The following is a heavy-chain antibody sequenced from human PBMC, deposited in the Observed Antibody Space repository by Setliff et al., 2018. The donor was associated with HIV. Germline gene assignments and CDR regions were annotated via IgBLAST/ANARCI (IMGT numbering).Heavy chain of an antibody. CDR2: ISSTGTYI. V-gene: IGHV3-21*01. D-gene: IGHD3-16*02. Sequence: PGGSLRLSCAASGFNFSSHTMNWIRQAPGKGLEWVSSISSTGTYIYYADSMQGRFTISRDNAKNSLYLQMNSLRAEDTAVYYCASFIGPDAYVWGSYRRALDAFDIWGQGTMVTVSS. CDR1: GFNFSSHT. J-gene: IGHJ3*02. CDR3: ASFIGPDAYVWGSYRRALDAFDI.